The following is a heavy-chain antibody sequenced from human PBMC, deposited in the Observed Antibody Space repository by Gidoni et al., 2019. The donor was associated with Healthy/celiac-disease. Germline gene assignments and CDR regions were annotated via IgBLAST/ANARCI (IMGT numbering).Heavy chain of an antibody. D-gene: IGHD2-2*01. J-gene: IGHJ4*02. V-gene: IGHV1-8*01. Sequence: QVQLVQSGAEVKKPGASVKVSCKASGYTFTSYDINWVRQATGQGLEWMGWMTPNSGNTGYAQKFQGRVTMTRNTSISTAYMELSSLRSEDTAVYYCARVRHGVVPATSYYFDYWGQGTLVTVSS. CDR2: MTPNSGNT. CDR1: GYTFTSYD. CDR3: ARVRHGVVPATSYYFDY.